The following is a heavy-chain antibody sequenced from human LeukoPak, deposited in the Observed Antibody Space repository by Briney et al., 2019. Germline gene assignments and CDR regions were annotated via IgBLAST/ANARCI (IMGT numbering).Heavy chain of an antibody. CDR2: IYYSGST. V-gene: IGHV4-39*07. CDR3: ARMEEYYDILTGYYEWYYFDY. CDR1: GFTFSSYW. J-gene: IGHJ4*02. Sequence: PGGSLRLSCAASGFTFSSYWMSWVRQAPGKGLEGIGSIYYSGSTYYNPSLKSRVTISVDTSKNQFSLKLSSVTAADTAVYYCARMEEYYDILTGYYEWYYFDYWGQGTLVTVSS. D-gene: IGHD3-9*01.